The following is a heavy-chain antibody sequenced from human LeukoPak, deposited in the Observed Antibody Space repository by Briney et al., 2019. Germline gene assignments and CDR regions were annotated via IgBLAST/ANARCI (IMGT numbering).Heavy chain of an antibody. J-gene: IGHJ5*02. Sequence: SVKVSCKASGGTFSSYAISWVRQAPGQGLEWMGGIIPIFGTANYAQKFQGRVTITADKSTSTAYMELSSLRSEDTAVYYCARDIKVVGGGSRLHNWFDPWGQGTLVTVSS. CDR1: GGTFSSYA. CDR3: ARDIKVVGGGSRLHNWFDP. CDR2: IIPIFGTA. D-gene: IGHD2-15*01. V-gene: IGHV1-69*06.